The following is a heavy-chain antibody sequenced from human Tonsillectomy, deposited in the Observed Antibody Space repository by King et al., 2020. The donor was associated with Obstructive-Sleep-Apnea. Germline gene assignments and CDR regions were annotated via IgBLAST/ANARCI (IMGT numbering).Heavy chain of an antibody. CDR3: VAGGGYHYEWSFDY. CDR1: EFTFAICA. D-gene: IGHD5-12*01. CDR2: ISGNGDTT. Sequence: QLVQSGGGLVQPGGSLRLSCEASEFTFAICAMSWVRQAPGKGLEWLSTISGNGDTTYYDESVKGRFIISRDNSKNILYLQMNSLRDDDTAEYYCVAGGGYHYEWSFDYWGQGTLVSVSS. V-gene: IGHV3-23*04. J-gene: IGHJ4*02.